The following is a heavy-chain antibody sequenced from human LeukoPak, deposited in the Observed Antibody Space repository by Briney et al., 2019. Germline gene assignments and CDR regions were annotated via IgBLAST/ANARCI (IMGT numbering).Heavy chain of an antibody. Sequence: SETLSLTCTVSGGSISSGSYYWRWIRQPAGQGLEWIGRIYTSGSTDYNPSLKSRVTISVDTSKNQFSLKLSSVTAADTAVYYCARDRSWTYLYYFDYWGQGTLVTVSS. CDR1: GGSISSGSYY. V-gene: IGHV4-61*02. CDR2: IYTSGST. D-gene: IGHD3/OR15-3a*01. J-gene: IGHJ4*02. CDR3: ARDRSWTYLYYFDY.